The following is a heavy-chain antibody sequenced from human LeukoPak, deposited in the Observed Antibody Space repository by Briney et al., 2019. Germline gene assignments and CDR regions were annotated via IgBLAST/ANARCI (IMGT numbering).Heavy chain of an antibody. J-gene: IGHJ5*02. CDR3: ASLPRRSWDNWFDP. CDR2: MNPDGSAI. D-gene: IGHD1-26*01. V-gene: IGHV3-7*01. CDR1: GFSFSGSW. Sequence: GGSLRLSCTASGFSFSGSWMSWVRQLPGKGLEWLADMNPDGSAIVYVDSVKGRFTVSRNNAKNSLYLQMDGLRAEDTAVYYCASLPRRSWDNWFDPWGQGTLVTVSS.